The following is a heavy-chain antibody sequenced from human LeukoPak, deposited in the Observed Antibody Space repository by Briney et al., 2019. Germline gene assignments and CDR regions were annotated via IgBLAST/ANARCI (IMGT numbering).Heavy chain of an antibody. Sequence: PGGSLRLSCAASEFTISSNYMTWVRQAPGKGLEWVAKINQDGSDMYYVVSVKGRFFVSRDNARNLVYLQMNSLRVDDTAVYYCARDFPGIGRGTFDFWGQGTIIIVSS. CDR2: INQDGSDM. V-gene: IGHV3-7*03. D-gene: IGHD3-10*01. J-gene: IGHJ3*01. CDR3: ARDFPGIGRGTFDF. CDR1: EFTISSNY.